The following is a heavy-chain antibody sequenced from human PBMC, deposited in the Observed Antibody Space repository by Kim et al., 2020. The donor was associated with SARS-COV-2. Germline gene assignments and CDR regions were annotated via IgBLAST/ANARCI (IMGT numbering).Heavy chain of an antibody. D-gene: IGHD3-22*01. V-gene: IGHV4-31*02. CDR3: ARENSSGYQDY. J-gene: IGHJ4*02. Sequence: TYFHPSLKRRVTISVDTSKNQFSLELSSVTAADTAVYYCARENSSGYQDYWGQGTLVTVSS. CDR2: T.